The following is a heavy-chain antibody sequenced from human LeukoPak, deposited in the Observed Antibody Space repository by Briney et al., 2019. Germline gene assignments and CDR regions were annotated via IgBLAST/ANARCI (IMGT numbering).Heavy chain of an antibody. V-gene: IGHV3-23*01. Sequence: GGSLRLSCAASGFTFSSYAMSWVRQAPGKGLEWVSAFSGSGGSTYYADSVKGRFTISRDNSKNTLYLQMNSLRAEDTAVYYCATYYDFWSGYPDYWGQGTLVTVSS. CDR3: ATYYDFWSGYPDY. CDR1: GFTFSSYA. D-gene: IGHD3-3*01. CDR2: FSGSGGST. J-gene: IGHJ4*02.